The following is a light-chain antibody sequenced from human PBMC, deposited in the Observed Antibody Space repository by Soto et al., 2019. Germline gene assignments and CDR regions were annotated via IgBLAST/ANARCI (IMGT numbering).Light chain of an antibody. Sequence: EIVLTQSPATLSLSPGERVTLSCRASQSVSSYFAWYQQKPGLAPRLLIYDASTRAAGIPARFSGSGSGTDFTLTISSLEPDYFAVYYCQQRSDWPLTFGGGTKVDIK. V-gene: IGKV3-11*01. J-gene: IGKJ4*01. CDR2: DAS. CDR3: QQRSDWPLT. CDR1: QSVSSY.